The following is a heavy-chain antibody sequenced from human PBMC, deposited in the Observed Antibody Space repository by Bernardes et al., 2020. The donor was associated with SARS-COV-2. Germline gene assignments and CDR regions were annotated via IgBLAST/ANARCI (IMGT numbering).Heavy chain of an antibody. V-gene: IGHV2-5*02. Sequence: SGPTLVKPTQTLTLTCTFSGFSLSTSGVGVGWIRQPPGKALEWLALIYWDDDKRYSPSLKSRLTITKDTSKNQVVLTMTNMDPVDTATYYCAHSLDLTAAGSLTFDYWGQGTLVTVSS. D-gene: IGHD6-13*01. CDR3: AHSLDLTAAGSLTFDY. CDR1: GFSLSTSGVG. J-gene: IGHJ4*02. CDR2: IYWDDDK.